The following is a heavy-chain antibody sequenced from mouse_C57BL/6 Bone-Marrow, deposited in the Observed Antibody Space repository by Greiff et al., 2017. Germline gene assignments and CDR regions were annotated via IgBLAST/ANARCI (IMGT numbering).Heavy chain of an antibody. CDR3: ARGTTVVAFDY. CDR2: IHPNSGST. Sequence: VQLQQPGAELVKPGASVKLSCKASGYTFTSYWMHWVKQRPGQGLEWIGMIHPNSGSTNYNEKFKSKATLTVDKSSSTAYMQLSSLTSKDSAVYYCARGTTVVAFDYWGQGTTLTVSS. D-gene: IGHD1-1*01. CDR1: GYTFTSYW. J-gene: IGHJ2*01. V-gene: IGHV1-64*01.